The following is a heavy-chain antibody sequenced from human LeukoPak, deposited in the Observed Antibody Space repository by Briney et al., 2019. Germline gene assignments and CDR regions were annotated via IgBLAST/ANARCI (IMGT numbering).Heavy chain of an antibody. D-gene: IGHD3-22*01. CDR3: AKADYDTSGYQYFQH. J-gene: IGHJ1*01. Sequence: PGGSLRLSCAASGFTFSSYGINWVRQAPGKGLEWVSAISGSGDIAFYTDSVKGRFTISRDNSKNTLYLQMNSLRAEDTAVYYCAKADYDTSGYQYFQHWGGAPWSPSPQ. V-gene: IGHV3-23*01. CDR1: GFTFSSYG. CDR2: ISGSGDIA.